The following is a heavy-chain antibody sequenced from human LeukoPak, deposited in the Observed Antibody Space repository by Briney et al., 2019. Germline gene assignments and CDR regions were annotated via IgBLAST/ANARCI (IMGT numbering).Heavy chain of an antibody. CDR2: IDTNTGNP. CDR3: ARRSMVQHLDV. CDR1: GYIFTSHA. V-gene: IGHV7-4-1*02. D-gene: IGHD3-10*01. J-gene: IGHJ6*04. Sequence: ASVKVSCKASGYIFTSHAMNWVRQAPGQGLEWMGWIDTNTGNPTYAQGFTGRFVFSLDTSVSTAYLQISSLKAEDTAVYYCARRSMVQHLDVWGKGNPGHRLL.